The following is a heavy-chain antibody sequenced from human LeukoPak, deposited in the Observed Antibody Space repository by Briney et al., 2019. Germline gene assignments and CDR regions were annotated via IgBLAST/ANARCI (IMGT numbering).Heavy chain of an antibody. Sequence: GGSLRLSCAASGFIVSSNYMSWVRQAPGKGLEWVSVMYAGGSTYYADSVKGRFTISRDNSWNTLYLQMNSLRTEDTAVYYRAKEANQYTSRAVDSWGQGTLVTVSS. CDR1: GFIVSSNY. J-gene: IGHJ4*02. V-gene: IGHV3-53*05. CDR2: MYAGGST. CDR3: AKEANQYTSRAVDS. D-gene: IGHD6-13*01.